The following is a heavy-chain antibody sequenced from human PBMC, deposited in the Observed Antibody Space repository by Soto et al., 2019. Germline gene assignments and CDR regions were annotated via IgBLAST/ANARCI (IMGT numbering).Heavy chain of an antibody. D-gene: IGHD1-26*01. Sequence: EVQLVESGGGLVQPGGSLRLSCPASGFTFSSSSMNWVRQAPGKGLEWVSYISSRSSHIYYADSVKGRFTISRDNAKNSLYLQMDSLRADDTAVYYCARDPEGGHAFDIWGQGTMVTVSS. CDR1: GFTFSSSS. V-gene: IGHV3-48*01. J-gene: IGHJ3*02. CDR3: ARDPEGGHAFDI. CDR2: ISSRSSHI.